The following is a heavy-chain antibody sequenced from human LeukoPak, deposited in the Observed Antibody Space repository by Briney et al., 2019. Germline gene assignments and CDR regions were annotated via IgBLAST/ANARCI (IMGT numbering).Heavy chain of an antibody. D-gene: IGHD6-13*01. CDR3: ARKVAAGKEAWFDP. J-gene: IGHJ5*02. V-gene: IGHV4-31*03. CDR1: GGSISSGGYY. CDR2: IYYSGST. Sequence: PSETLSLTCTVSGGSISSGGYYWSWIHQHPGKGLEWIGYIYYSGSTYYNPSLKSRVTISVDTSKNQFSLKLSSVTAADTAVYYCARKVAAGKEAWFDPWGQGTLVTVSS.